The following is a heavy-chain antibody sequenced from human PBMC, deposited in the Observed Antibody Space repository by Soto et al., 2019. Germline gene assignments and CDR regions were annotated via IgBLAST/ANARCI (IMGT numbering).Heavy chain of an antibody. CDR1: GFTFSDHY. D-gene: IGHD1-26*01. CDR3: ARVSLLGAREDAADI. V-gene: IGHV3-7*04. CDR2: IKQDGSEQ. J-gene: IGHJ3*02. Sequence: DVHLVQSGGGLVQPGGSLRLSCVTSGFTFSDHYMTWIRQAPGRGLEWVANIKQDGSEQFYVDSVKGRFTIYRDNAKKSLFLQMDSLRFEDTGVYYCARVSLLGAREDAADIWGEGIMVTVSS.